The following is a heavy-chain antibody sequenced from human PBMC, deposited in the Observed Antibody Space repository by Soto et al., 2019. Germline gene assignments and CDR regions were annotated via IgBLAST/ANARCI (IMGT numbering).Heavy chain of an antibody. CDR3: ARPTPSGYDYFYYYGMDV. CDR1: GYSFTIYW. V-gene: IGHV5-10-1*01. J-gene: IGHJ6*02. Sequence: PWESLTISCKGSGYSFTIYWISWVRQMPGKGLEWMGRIDPSDSYTNYSPSFQGHVTISADKSISTAYLQWSSLKASDTAMYYCARPTPSGYDYFYYYGMDVWGQGNTVTVSS. D-gene: IGHD5-12*01. CDR2: IDPSDSYT.